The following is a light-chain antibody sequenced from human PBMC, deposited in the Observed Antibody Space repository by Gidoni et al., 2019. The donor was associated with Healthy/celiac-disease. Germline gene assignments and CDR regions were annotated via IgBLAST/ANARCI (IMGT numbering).Light chain of an antibody. Sequence: QSALTQPASLSGSPGQSITISCTGTSSDVGGYNSVSWYQQHPGKAPKLMIYEVSNRPSGVPDRVSGSTSGNTASLTISGLQAEDEADYYCSSYTSSGVVFGGGTKLTVL. CDR3: SSYTSSGVV. V-gene: IGLV2-14*01. J-gene: IGLJ2*01. CDR2: EVS. CDR1: SSDVGGYNS.